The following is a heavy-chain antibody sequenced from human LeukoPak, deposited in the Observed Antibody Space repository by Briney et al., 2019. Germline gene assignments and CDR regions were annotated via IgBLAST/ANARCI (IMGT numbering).Heavy chain of an antibody. J-gene: IGHJ4*02. CDR1: GFTFSSYW. CDR3: ARVDPTVAFDY. V-gene: IGHV3-74*01. CDR2: INSDGSST. Sequence: QPGGSLRLSCAASGFTFSSYWMHWVRQAPGKGLGWVSRINSDGSSTSYADSVKGRFTISRDNAKNTLYLQMNSLRAEDTAVYYCARVDPTVAFDYWGQGTLVTVSS. D-gene: IGHD4-23*01.